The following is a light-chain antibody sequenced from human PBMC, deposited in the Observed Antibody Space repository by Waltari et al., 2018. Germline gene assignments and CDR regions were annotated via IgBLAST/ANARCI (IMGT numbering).Light chain of an antibody. CDR3: QQYDDWPRT. Sequence: EIVMTQSPASLSVSPGDRVTLSCRARQRVGTSLAWYQQRPGRAPRLLVYRASTRASDIPARFSGSGSGTDFTLSISTLQSEDFAVYYCQQYDDWPRTFGQGTKVEIK. CDR1: QRVGTS. V-gene: IGKV3-15*01. J-gene: IGKJ1*01. CDR2: RAS.